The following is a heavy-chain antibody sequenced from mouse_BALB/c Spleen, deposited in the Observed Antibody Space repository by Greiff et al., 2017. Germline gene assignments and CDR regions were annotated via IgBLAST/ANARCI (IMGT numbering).Heavy chain of an antibody. CDR2: IRSKSNNYAT. J-gene: IGHJ4*01. CDR1: GFTFNTYA. CDR3: VRQGSSSLYYAMDY. V-gene: IGHV10-1*02. Sequence: EVKVVESGGGLVQPKGSLKLSCAASGFTFNTYAMNWVRQAPGKGLEWVARIRSKSNNYATYYADSVKDRFTISRDDSQSMLYLQMNNLKTEDTAMYYCVRQGSSSLYYAMDYWGQGTSVTVSS. D-gene: IGHD1-1*01.